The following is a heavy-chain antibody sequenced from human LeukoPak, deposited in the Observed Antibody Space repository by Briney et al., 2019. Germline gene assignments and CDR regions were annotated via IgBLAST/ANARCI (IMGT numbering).Heavy chain of an antibody. CDR3: GRQPCSGGSCYADY. CDR1: GGSISSSGFY. CDR2: ISYSGRT. J-gene: IGHJ4*02. D-gene: IGHD2-15*01. V-gene: IGHV4-39*01. Sequence: PSETLSLTCTVSGGSISSSGFYWGWIRKPPGKGLEWIGTISYSGRTYSNPSLKSRVTISVDTSENQFSLRMSSVTAADTAVYYCGRQPCSGGSCYADYWGQGTLVTVSS.